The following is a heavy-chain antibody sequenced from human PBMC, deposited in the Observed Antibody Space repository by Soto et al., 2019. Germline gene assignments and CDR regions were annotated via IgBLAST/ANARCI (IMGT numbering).Heavy chain of an antibody. J-gene: IGHJ5*02. CDR3: ARPLGSSWSFDP. V-gene: IGHV4-4*02. CDR2: IHHGGNT. CDR1: GGSISSTNW. D-gene: IGHD6-13*01. Sequence: SETLSLTCAASGGSISSTNWWSWVRQPPGKGLEWIGEIHHGGNTNYNPSLKSRVTISVDKSKNQFSLKLNSVTAADTAVYYCARPLGSSWSFDPWGQGTLVTVSS.